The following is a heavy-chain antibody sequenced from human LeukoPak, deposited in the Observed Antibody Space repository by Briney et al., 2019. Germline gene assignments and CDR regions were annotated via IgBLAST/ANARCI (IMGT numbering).Heavy chain of an antibody. Sequence: PGRSLRLSCAASGFTFDDYAMHWVRQAPGKGLEWVSGISWNSGSIGYADSVKGRFTISRDNAKNSLYLQMNSLRAEDTALYYCAKDPPRALTGHDYWGQGTLVTVSS. J-gene: IGHJ4*02. CDR1: GFTFDDYA. CDR3: AKDPPRALTGHDY. CDR2: ISWNSGSI. V-gene: IGHV3-9*01. D-gene: IGHD7-27*01.